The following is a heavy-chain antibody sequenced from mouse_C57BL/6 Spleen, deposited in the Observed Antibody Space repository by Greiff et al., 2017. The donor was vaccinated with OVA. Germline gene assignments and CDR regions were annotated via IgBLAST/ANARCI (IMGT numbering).Heavy chain of an antibody. J-gene: IGHJ4*01. D-gene: IGHD2-3*01. CDR3: AREGDGYYDYYAMDY. V-gene: IGHV5-17*01. Sequence: EVHLVESGGGLVKPGGSLKLSCAASGFTFSDYGMHWVRQAPEKGLEWVAYISSGSSTIYYADTVKGRFTISRDNATNTLFLQMTSLRSEDTAMYYCAREGDGYYDYYAMDYWGEGASVTVSS. CDR2: ISSGSSTI. CDR1: GFTFSDYG.